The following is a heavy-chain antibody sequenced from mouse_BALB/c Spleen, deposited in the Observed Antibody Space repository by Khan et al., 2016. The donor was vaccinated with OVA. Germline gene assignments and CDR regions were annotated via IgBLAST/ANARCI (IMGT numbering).Heavy chain of an antibody. V-gene: IGHV1S34*01. CDR2: ISCYNGAT. CDR3: AKGDYYDSGCFAY. D-gene: IGHD1-1*01. Sequence: LVKTGASVMISCKASGYSFTGYYIHSVKQSLGKSLQWRGYISCYNGATSYNQKFKGKASFTVDTSYSTAYMQFNCLTSEDSADKYRAKGDYYDSGCFAYWGQGTLVTVSA. CDR1: GYSFTGYY. J-gene: IGHJ3*01.